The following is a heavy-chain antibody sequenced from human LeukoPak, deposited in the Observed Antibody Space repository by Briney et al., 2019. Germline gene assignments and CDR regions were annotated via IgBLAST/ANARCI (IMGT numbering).Heavy chain of an antibody. CDR2: THYSGST. CDR1: GVSISDYY. Sequence: SETLSLTCTVSGVSISDYYWTWIRRPPGEGLEWIGYTHYSGSTNYNPSLRSRVTISVDTSKNQFSLKLSSVTAADTAVYYCASESVALAGIDYWGQGTLVTVSS. V-gene: IGHV4-59*08. CDR3: ASESVALAGIDY. J-gene: IGHJ4*02. D-gene: IGHD6-19*01.